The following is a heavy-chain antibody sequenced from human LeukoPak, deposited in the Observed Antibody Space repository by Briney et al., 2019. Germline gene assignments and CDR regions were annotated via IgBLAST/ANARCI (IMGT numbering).Heavy chain of an antibody. Sequence: PGGSLRLSCEVSGLLFSNYWMTWVRQAPGKGLERVVNIKPDGSEVHYVDSVKGRFTISRDNAKNLLYLQMNSLRVEDTAVYFCARERSSITCYYDYWGQGTLVTVSS. CDR3: ARERSSITCYYDY. D-gene: IGHD2-2*01. CDR1: GLLFSNYW. V-gene: IGHV3-7*01. J-gene: IGHJ4*02. CDR2: IKPDGSEV.